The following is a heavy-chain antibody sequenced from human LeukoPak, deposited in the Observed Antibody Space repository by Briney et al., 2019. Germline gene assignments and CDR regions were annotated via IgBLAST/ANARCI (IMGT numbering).Heavy chain of an antibody. J-gene: IGHJ4*02. Sequence: SETLSLTCTVSGDSFSYFYWSWIRQPPGKGLEWIGYIYNSGSTNYNPSLKSRVTISVDTSKNQFSLKLTSVTAADTAVYYCARNNGNELDYWGQGTLVTVSS. CDR3: ARNNGNELDY. CDR2: IYNSGST. D-gene: IGHD1-1*01. V-gene: IGHV4-59*08. CDR1: GDSFSYFY.